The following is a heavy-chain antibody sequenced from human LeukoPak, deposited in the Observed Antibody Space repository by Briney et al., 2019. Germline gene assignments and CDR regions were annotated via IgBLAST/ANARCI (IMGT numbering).Heavy chain of an antibody. Sequence: PGGSLRLSCAASGFTFSDYYMSWIRQAPGKGLEWVSAISGSGGSTYYADSVKGRFTISRDNSKNTLSLQMIRLRAEDTAVYYCAKGSSGYCSGGTCYAFDFWGQGTLVTVSS. V-gene: IGHV3-23*01. J-gene: IGHJ4*02. CDR1: GFTFSDYY. CDR2: ISGSGGST. CDR3: AKGSSGYCSGGTCYAFDF. D-gene: IGHD2-15*01.